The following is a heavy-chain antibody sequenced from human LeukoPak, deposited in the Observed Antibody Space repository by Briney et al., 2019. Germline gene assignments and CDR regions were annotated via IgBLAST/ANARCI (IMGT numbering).Heavy chain of an antibody. Sequence: SETLSLTCSVSGGSISTYYWAWIRQPPGKGLEWIGYVYHRGSANYTPSLRSRVTISVDTSKNQLSLTLTSVTAADAAVYYCARGGDYYVSGSYLAYWGQGTLVTVSA. CDR3: ARGGDYYVSGSYLAY. V-gene: IGHV4-59*13. CDR1: GGSISTYY. CDR2: VYHRGSA. D-gene: IGHD3-10*01. J-gene: IGHJ4*02.